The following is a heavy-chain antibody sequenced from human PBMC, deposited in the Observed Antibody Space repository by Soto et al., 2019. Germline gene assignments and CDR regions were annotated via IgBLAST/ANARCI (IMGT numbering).Heavy chain of an antibody. Sequence: QVQLVESGGGAVQPGRSLRLSCAASGFTFRTYGMHWARQAPGKGLEWLAVISNNGINKYYADSVKGRFTISRDYSRDTLFIQMNSLRGEDTAIYYCAKVIRADSTSSNFYYYSGRVVLGQGTTVTVS. CDR2: ISNNGINK. D-gene: IGHD6-6*01. J-gene: IGHJ6*02. CDR3: AKVIRADSTSSNFYYYSGRVV. CDR1: GFTFRTYG. V-gene: IGHV3-30*18.